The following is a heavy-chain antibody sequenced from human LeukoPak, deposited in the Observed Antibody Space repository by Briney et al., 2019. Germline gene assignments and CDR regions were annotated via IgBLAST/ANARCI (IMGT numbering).Heavy chain of an antibody. CDR1: GGTFSSYA. V-gene: IGHV1-69*13. Sequence: ASVKVSCKASGGTFSSYAISWVRQAPGQGLEWMGGIIPIFGTANYAQKFQGRVTITADESTSTAYMELSGLRSEDTAVYYCAREVYTYFDYWGQGTLVTVSS. CDR3: AREVYTYFDY. D-gene: IGHD5/OR15-5a*01. J-gene: IGHJ4*02. CDR2: IIPIFGTA.